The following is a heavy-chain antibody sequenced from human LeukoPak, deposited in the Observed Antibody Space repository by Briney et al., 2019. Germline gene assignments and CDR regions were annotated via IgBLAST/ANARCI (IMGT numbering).Heavy chain of an antibody. V-gene: IGHV4-38-2*02. Sequence: PSETLSLTCTVSGYSISSGYYWGWIRQPPGKGLEWIGSIYHSGSTYYNPSLKSRVTISVDTSKNQFSLKLSSVTAADTAVYYCARTYYYDSSGYYPLFDYWGQGTLVTVSS. CDR2: IYHSGST. J-gene: IGHJ4*02. CDR1: GYSISSGYY. D-gene: IGHD3-22*01. CDR3: ARTYYYDSSGYYPLFDY.